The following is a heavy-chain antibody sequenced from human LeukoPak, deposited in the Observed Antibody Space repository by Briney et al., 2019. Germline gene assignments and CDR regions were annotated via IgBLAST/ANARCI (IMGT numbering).Heavy chain of an antibody. CDR2: ISDSGCST. Sequence: PGGSQRLSCAVSGITLSNYGMSGVRQAPGKRPERVAGISDSGCSTNYADSVKGRFTISRDNPKNTLYLQMNSLRAEDTAVYFCAKRGVVIRVILVGFHKEAYYFDSWGQGALVTVSS. CDR1: GITLSNYG. D-gene: IGHD3-22*01. V-gene: IGHV3-23*01. CDR3: AKRGVVIRVILVGFHKEAYYFDS. J-gene: IGHJ4*02.